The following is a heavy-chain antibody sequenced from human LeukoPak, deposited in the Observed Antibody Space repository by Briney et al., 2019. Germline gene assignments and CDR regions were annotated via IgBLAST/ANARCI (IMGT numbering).Heavy chain of an antibody. D-gene: IGHD5-24*01. V-gene: IGHV1-2*04. CDR2: INPNSGGT. CDR3: ARAEMATINWGAFDI. J-gene: IGHJ3*02. CDR1: GFTFSSYG. Sequence: GGSLRLSCAASGFTFSSYGMHWVRQAPGQGLEWMGWINPNSGGTNYAQKFQGWVTMTRDTSISTAYMELSRLRSDDTAVYYCARAEMATINWGAFDIWGQGTMVTVSS.